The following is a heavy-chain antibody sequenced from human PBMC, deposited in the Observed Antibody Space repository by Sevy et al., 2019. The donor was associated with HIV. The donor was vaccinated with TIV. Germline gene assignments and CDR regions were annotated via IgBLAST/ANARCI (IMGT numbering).Heavy chain of an antibody. V-gene: IGHV1-18*01. CDR1: GYTFTSYG. CDR3: ARAYCSGGRCYSLAY. D-gene: IGHD2-15*01. CDR2: ISAYNGNT. J-gene: IGHJ4*02. Sequence: ASVKVSCKASGYTFTSYGISWVRQAPGQGLEWMGWISAYNGNTNYAQKLQGRVTMTTDTSTTTAYMDLRSLRSDDTALYYCARAYCSGGRCYSLAYWGQGTLVTVSS.